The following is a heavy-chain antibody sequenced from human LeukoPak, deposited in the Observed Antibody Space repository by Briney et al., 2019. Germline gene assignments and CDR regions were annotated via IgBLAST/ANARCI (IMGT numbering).Heavy chain of an antibody. CDR1: GYTFINNG. D-gene: IGHD3-22*01. J-gene: IGHJ4*02. CDR2: ISAYNGNT. CDR3: ARESDAGYYDSSGYYFSYFDS. V-gene: IGHV1-18*01. Sequence: ASVKVSCKASGYTFINNGINWVRQAPGQGLEWMGWISAYNGNTNYAQNLQGRVTMTTDTSTSTAYMELRSLRSDDTAVYYCARESDAGYYDSSGYYFSYFDSWGQGTLVTVSS.